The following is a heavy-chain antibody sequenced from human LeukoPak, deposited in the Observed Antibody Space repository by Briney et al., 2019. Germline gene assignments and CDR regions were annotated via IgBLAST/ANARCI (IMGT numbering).Heavy chain of an antibody. CDR1: GYTFTGYY. CDR3: ARTGAYYSGMYYFDY. D-gene: IGHD3-3*01. V-gene: IGHV1-2*02. J-gene: IGHJ4*02. Sequence: ASVKVSCKASGYTFTGYYMHWVRQAPGQGLEWMGWINPNSGGTNFAQNFQGRVTMTRDTSISTAYMELSRLRSDDAAVYYCARTGAYYSGMYYFDYWGQGTLVTVSS. CDR2: INPNSGGT.